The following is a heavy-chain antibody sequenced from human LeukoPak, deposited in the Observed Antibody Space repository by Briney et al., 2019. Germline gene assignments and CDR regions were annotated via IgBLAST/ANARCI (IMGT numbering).Heavy chain of an antibody. V-gene: IGHV1-18*01. D-gene: IGHD2-2*01. J-gene: IGHJ4*02. Sequence: ASVKVSCKASGYTFTSYGISWVRQAPGQGLEWMGWISAYNGNTNYAQKLQGRVTMTTDTSTGTAYMELRSLRSDDTAVYYCARGYCSSTSCYYFDYWGQGTLVTVSS. CDR1: GYTFTSYG. CDR3: ARGYCSSTSCYYFDY. CDR2: ISAYNGNT.